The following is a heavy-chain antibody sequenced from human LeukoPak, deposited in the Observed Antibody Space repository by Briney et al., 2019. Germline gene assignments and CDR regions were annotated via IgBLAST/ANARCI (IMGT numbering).Heavy chain of an antibody. V-gene: IGHV3-21*01. Sequence: GGSLRLSCAASRFTFSSYSMNRVPQAPGERLEWGSSISSSSRYIYYADSVKGRFTISRDNAKNSLYLQMNSLRAEDTAVYYCARAIGYYDSSGHDAFDIWGQGTMVTVSS. CDR3: ARAIGYYDSSGHDAFDI. CDR2: ISSSSRYI. J-gene: IGHJ3*02. D-gene: IGHD3-22*01. CDR1: RFTFSSYS.